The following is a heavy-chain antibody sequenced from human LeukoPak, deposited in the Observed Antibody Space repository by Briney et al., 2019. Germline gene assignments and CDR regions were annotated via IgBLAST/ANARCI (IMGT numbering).Heavy chain of an antibody. CDR3: ARVIAAAGGDY. Sequence: GGSLRLSCAASGFTFSTYAMTWVRQAPGKGLEWVSTITGRSDNTYYADSVKGRFTISRDNSKSALYLQMNSLRAEDTAVYYCARVIAAAGGDYWGQGTLVTVSS. V-gene: IGHV3-23*01. CDR2: ITGRSDNT. CDR1: GFTFSTYA. J-gene: IGHJ4*02. D-gene: IGHD6-13*01.